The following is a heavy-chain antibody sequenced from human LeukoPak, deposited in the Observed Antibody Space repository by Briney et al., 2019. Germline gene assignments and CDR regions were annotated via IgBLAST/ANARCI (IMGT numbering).Heavy chain of an antibody. CDR3: AGGGWYSSSWRYNWFDP. Sequence: SETLSLTCAVYGGSFSGYYWSWIRQPPGKGLEWIGEINHSGSTNYNPSLKSRVTISVDTSKNQFSLKLSSVTAADTAVYYCAGGGWYSSSWRYNWFDPWGQGTLVTVSS. D-gene: IGHD6-13*01. CDR2: INHSGST. J-gene: IGHJ5*02. CDR1: GGSFSGYY. V-gene: IGHV4-34*01.